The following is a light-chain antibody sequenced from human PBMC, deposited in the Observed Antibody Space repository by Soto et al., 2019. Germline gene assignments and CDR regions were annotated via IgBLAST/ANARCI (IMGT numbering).Light chain of an antibody. Sequence: DIQMTQSPTTLSASVGDRITITCRASQSISTWLAWYQQKPGKAPKLLIYKASSLQSGVPSRFSGSGSGTEFTLTISSLQPDDVATDYCQHYNTYSRAFGQGTKVEIK. CDR3: QHYNTYSRA. CDR2: KAS. V-gene: IGKV1-5*03. J-gene: IGKJ1*01. CDR1: QSISTW.